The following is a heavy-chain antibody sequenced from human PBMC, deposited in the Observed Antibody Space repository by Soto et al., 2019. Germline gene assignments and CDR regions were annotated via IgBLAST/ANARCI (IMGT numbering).Heavy chain of an antibody. D-gene: IGHD4-17*01. CDR2: ISYDGSNK. CDR3: ARDSLDYGDYSYNWFDP. J-gene: IGHJ5*02. CDR1: GFTFSSYA. V-gene: IGHV3-30-3*01. Sequence: QVQLVESGGGVVQPGRSLRLSCAASGFTFSSYAMHWVRQAPGKGLEWVAVISYDGSNKYYADSVKGRFTISRDNSKNTLYLQMNSLRAEDTAVYYCARDSLDYGDYSYNWFDPWGQGTLVTVSS.